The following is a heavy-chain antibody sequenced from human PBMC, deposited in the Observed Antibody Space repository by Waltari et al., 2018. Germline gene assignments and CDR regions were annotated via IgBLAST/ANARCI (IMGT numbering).Heavy chain of an antibody. Sequence: GGTFSSYAISWVRQAPGQGLEWMGGIIPIFGTANYAQKFQGRVTITADESTSTAYMELSSLRSEDTAVYYCARGGMTTVINYYYYMDVWGKGTTVTVSS. V-gene: IGHV1-69*01. CDR1: GGTFSSYA. J-gene: IGHJ6*03. CDR2: IIPIFGTA. D-gene: IGHD4-4*01. CDR3: ARGGMTTVINYYYYMDV.